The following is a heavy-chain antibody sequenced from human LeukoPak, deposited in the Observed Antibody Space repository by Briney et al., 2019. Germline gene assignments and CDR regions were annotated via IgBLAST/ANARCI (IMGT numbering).Heavy chain of an antibody. CDR3: AKDRLAMVGGVDY. V-gene: IGHV3-23*01. J-gene: IGHJ4*02. Sequence: GGSLRLSCAASGFTFSTYAMNWVRQAPGKGLEWVSAISSSGGSTYYADSVKGRFTISRDNSKNTVYLQMNSLRAGDTAVYYCAKDRLAMVGGVDYWGQGTLVTVSS. CDR2: ISSSGGST. D-gene: IGHD3-10*01. CDR1: GFTFSTYA.